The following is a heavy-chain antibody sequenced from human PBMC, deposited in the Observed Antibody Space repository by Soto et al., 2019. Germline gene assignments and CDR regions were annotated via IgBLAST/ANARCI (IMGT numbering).Heavy chain of an antibody. CDR3: VRVGSGYDY. CDR1: GFTFSDYS. J-gene: IGHJ4*02. V-gene: IGHV3-64*01. D-gene: IGHD1-26*01. CDR2: ITGNGGNT. Sequence: EVQLVESGGGLVQPGGSLRLSCAASGFTFSDYSMHWVRQAPGKGLEYVSAITGNGGNTYYANSLKGRFTISRDNSKNTLYLQMGRLRAEDTAVYFCVRVGSGYDYWGQGTLVTVSS.